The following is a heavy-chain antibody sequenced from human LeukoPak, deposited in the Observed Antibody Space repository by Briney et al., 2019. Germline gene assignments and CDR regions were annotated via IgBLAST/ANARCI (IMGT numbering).Heavy chain of an antibody. CDR3: AKDVAMVRGVTFDY. CDR2: ISGSGGSI. V-gene: IGHV3-23*01. D-gene: IGHD3-10*01. J-gene: IGHJ4*02. CDR1: GFTFNNYA. Sequence: PGGSLRLSCAASGFTFNNYAMDWVRQAPGKGLEWVSAISGSGGSIYYADSAKGRFTISRDNSKNTLYLQMNNLRAKDTAVYYCAKDVAMVRGVTFDYWGQGTLVTVSS.